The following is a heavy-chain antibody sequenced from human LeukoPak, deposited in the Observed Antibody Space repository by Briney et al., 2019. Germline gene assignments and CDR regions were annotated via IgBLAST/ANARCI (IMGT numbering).Heavy chain of an antibody. CDR1: GGSISSGSYY. Sequence: SQTLSLTCTVSGGSISSGSYYWSWIRQPAGKGLEWIGRIYTSGSTNYNPSLKSRVTISVDTSKNQFSLKLSSVTAADTAVYYCARATEYFDYWGQGTLVTVSS. J-gene: IGHJ4*02. CDR2: IYTSGST. V-gene: IGHV4-61*02. CDR3: ARATEYFDY.